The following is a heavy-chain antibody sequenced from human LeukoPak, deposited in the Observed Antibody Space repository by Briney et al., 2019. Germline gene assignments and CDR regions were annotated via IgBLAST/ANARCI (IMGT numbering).Heavy chain of an antibody. CDR3: ARGLYCSGGSCRFDY. CDR2: IYPGDSAI. J-gene: IGHJ4*02. Sequence: GESLKISCEGSGYSYTSSWIGWVRQMPGKGLEWMGIIYPGDSAIRYSPSFQGQVTISADKSITTAYLQWSSLKASDTAIYYCARGLYCSGGSCRFDYWGQGTLVTVSS. CDR1: GYSYTSSW. D-gene: IGHD2-15*01. V-gene: IGHV5-51*01.